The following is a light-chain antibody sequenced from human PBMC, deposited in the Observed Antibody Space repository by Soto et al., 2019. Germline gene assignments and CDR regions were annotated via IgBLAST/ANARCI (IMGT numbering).Light chain of an antibody. CDR1: SSDVGGYNY. Sequence: QSVLTQPASVSGSPGQSITISCTGTSSDVGGYNYVSWYQQHPGKAPKLMIYEVTNRPSGVSYRFSGSKSGITASLTISGLQADDEADYYCCSYPGSHTWVFGGGTKVTVL. CDR2: EVT. V-gene: IGLV2-14*01. J-gene: IGLJ3*02. CDR3: CSYPGSHTWV.